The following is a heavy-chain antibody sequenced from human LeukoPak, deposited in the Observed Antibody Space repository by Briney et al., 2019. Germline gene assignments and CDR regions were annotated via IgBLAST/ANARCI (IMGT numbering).Heavy chain of an antibody. CDR3: ARGKTMVYCGGDCYRFDN. CDR2: INPNSGDT. D-gene: IGHD2-21*02. J-gene: IGHJ4*02. V-gene: IGHV1-2*02. CDR1: GYTFTGYY. Sequence: GASVKVSCKASGYTFTGYYMHWVRQAPGQGLEWMGWINPNSGDTNYARKFQGGVTMTRDTSISTAYMELSRLLSGDTAVYYCARGKTMVYCGGDCYRFDNWGRGTLVTVSS.